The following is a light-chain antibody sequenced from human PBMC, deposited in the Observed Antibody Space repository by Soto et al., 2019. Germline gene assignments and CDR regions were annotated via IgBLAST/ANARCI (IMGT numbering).Light chain of an antibody. Sequence: DIQMTQSPSTLSASVGDRVTITCRASQSINTWLAWYQQKAGKAPKLLIYKASDLQSGVPARFSGSGLGTEFSLSISSLQPDDFATYYCQQYSTSPYIFGQGTKVEIK. J-gene: IGKJ2*01. CDR1: QSINTW. CDR3: QQYSTSPYI. V-gene: IGKV1-5*03. CDR2: KAS.